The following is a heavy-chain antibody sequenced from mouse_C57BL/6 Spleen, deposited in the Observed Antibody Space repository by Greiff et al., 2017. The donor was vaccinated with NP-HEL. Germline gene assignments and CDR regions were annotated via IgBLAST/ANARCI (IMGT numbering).Heavy chain of an antibody. Sequence: VQLKESGPGMVKPSQSLSLTCTVTGYSITSGYDWHWIRHFPGNKLEWMGYISYSGSTNYNPSLKSRISITHDTSKNHFFLKLNSVTTEDTATYYCARGDYDSYYAMDYWGQGTSVTVSS. CDR2: ISYSGST. D-gene: IGHD2-4*01. CDR3: ARGDYDSYYAMDY. CDR1: GYSITSGYD. V-gene: IGHV3-1*01. J-gene: IGHJ4*01.